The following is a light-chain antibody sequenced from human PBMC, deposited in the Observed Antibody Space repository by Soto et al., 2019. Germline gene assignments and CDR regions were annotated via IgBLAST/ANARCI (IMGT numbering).Light chain of an antibody. CDR2: RNS. CDR3: VAWDDSLSGVV. V-gene: IGLV1-47*01. Sequence: QSVLTQPPSASGTPGQRVTISCSGSSSNIGSNYVYWYQQLPGTVPQLLIYRNSERPSGVPERFSGSKSGTSASLAISGLRSEDEADYYCVAWDDSLSGVVFGGGTKVTVL. J-gene: IGLJ2*01. CDR1: SSNIGSNY.